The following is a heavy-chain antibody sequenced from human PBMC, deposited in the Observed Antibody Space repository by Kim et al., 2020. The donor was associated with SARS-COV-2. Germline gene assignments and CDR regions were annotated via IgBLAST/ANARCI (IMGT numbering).Heavy chain of an antibody. CDR1: GFPFSTYD. J-gene: IGHJ4*01. V-gene: IGHV3-23*01. CDR3: GKGSACDY. CDR2: FSRDGYTT. Sequence: GGSLRLSCAASGFPFSTYDMTWARQAPGRGPEWVSTFSRDGYTTYYADSVRGRFTISRANSKNTLYLEMNSLRAEDTALYYCGKGSACDYWGQGTLVTVS.